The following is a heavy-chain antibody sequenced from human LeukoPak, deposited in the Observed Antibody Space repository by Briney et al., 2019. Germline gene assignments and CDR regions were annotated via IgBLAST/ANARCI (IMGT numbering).Heavy chain of an antibody. D-gene: IGHD5-18*01. CDR2: IRSRTNTYAT. CDR1: GFSFSGSA. CDR3: ARDMGLGYSTGYHNIIQGLDV. V-gene: IGHV3-73*01. J-gene: IGHJ6*02. Sequence: GGSLRLSCAASGFSFSGSAMHWVRQASGKGLEWVGRIRSRTNTYATAYAASVKGRFTISRDDSKNTAYLQMNALRPDDTAVYYCARDMGLGYSTGYHNIIQGLDVWGQGTTVTVSS.